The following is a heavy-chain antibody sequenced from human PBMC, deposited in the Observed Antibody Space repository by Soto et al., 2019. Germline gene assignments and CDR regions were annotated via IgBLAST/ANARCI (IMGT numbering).Heavy chain of an antibody. CDR1: GGSISSYY. CDR3: ARALQPWMNEFDY. J-gene: IGHJ4*02. CDR2: IYYSGST. V-gene: IGHV4-59*01. Sequence: SETLSLTCTVSGGSISSYYWSWIRQPPGKGLERIGYIYYSGSTNYNPSLKSRVTISVDTSKNQFSLKLSSVTAADTAVYYCARALQPWMNEFDYLGLGNLVTISS. D-gene: IGHD1-1*01.